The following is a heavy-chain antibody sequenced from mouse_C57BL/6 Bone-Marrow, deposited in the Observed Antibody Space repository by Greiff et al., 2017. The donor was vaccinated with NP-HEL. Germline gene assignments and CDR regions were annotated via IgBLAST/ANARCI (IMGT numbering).Heavy chain of an antibody. CDR3: AKSYYYGSSLYAMDY. D-gene: IGHD1-1*01. CDR2: INPNYGTT. J-gene: IGHJ4*01. Sequence: EVQLQQSGPELVKPGASVKISCKASGYSFTDYNMNWVKQSNGKSLEWIGVINPNYGTTSYNQKFKGKATLTVDQSSSTAYMQLNSLTSEDSAFYYCAKSYYYGSSLYAMDYWGQGTSVTVSS. CDR1: GYSFTDYN. V-gene: IGHV1-39*01.